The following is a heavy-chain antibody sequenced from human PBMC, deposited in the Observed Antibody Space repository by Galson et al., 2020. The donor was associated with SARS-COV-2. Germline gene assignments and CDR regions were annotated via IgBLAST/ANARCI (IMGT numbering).Heavy chain of an antibody. CDR3: AREWGDISSAVFDY. D-gene: IGHD2-21*02. J-gene: IGHJ4*02. CDR1: GYTFTSYH. V-gene: IGHV1-46*01. Sequence: ASVTVSCKTSGYTFTSYHLHWVRQAPGQGLEWVGIINPRDDITTYAQKFQGRVTVTRDTSTSTVYMELSSLRREDTAVYFCAREWGDISSAVFDYWGRVTLVTVSS. CDR2: INPRDDIT.